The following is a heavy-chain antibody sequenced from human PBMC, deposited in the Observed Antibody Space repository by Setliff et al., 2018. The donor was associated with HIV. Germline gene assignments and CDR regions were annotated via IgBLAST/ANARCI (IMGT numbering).Heavy chain of an antibody. CDR2: ISPDNGAA. V-gene: IGHV1-2*06. J-gene: IGHJ3*01. Sequence: ASVKVSCKAIGYMILGYKMSWVRQAPGQGLEWIGRISPDNGAAEYAPKFQGRVRMTLDTSISTAYLEIPRLTSDDAAVYYCARPRVFDSFDVWGQGTLVTGSS. CDR1: GYMILGYK. CDR3: ARPRVFDSFDV.